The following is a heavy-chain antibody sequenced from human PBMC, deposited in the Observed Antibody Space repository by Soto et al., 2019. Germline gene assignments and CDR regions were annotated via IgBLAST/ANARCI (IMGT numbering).Heavy chain of an antibody. Sequence: SETLSLTCTVSGAPITSGAYSWSWIRQPPGKGLEWIGFIYQSGSTHYNPSLKSRVTISVDRSKNHFSLQLTSLTAADTAVYYCARHPRNLMITFGGVHWGQGTLVTVSS. D-gene: IGHD3-16*01. CDR2: IYQSGST. J-gene: IGHJ4*02. V-gene: IGHV4-30-2*01. CDR1: GAPITSGAYS. CDR3: ARHPRNLMITFGGVH.